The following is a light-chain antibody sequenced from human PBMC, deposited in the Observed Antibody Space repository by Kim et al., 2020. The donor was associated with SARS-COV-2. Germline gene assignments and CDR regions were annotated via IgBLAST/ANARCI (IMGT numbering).Light chain of an antibody. CDR3: SSYAGSDSYV. CDR1: SSDVGGYNY. CDR2: EVS. V-gene: IGLV2-8*01. J-gene: IGLJ1*01. Sequence: QSALTQPPSASGSPGQSVTISCTGTSSDVGGYNYVSWYQHHPGKAPKLMIYEVSKRPSGVPDRFSGSKSGNTASLTVSGLQAEDEADYYCSSYAGSDSYVFATGTKVTVL.